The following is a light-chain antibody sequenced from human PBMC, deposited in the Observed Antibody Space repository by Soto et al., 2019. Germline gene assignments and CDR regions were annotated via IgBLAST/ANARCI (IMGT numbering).Light chain of an antibody. CDR1: SSDVGGYNY. CDR2: DVT. CDR3: TSHPNSRPSHVV. J-gene: IGLJ2*01. Sequence: QSVLTQPASVSGSPGQSITISCTGTSSDVGGYNYVSWYQQHPGRAPKLVISDVTNRPSGVSNRFSGSKSGNTASLTISGLQAEDEADYYCTSHPNSRPSHVVFGGGTKLTVL. V-gene: IGLV2-14*01.